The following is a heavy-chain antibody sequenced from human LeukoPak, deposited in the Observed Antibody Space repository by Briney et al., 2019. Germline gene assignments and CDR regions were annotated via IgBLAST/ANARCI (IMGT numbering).Heavy chain of an antibody. V-gene: IGHV3-30*02. CDR2: IRKDGSDK. Sequence: GGSLRLSCGASGFTFSRHGMHWARQAPGKGLEWVAYIRKDGSDKYYGDSVKGRFTISRDSSKNMVYLQMNSLRVEDTAVYYCVKDANWAFDYWGQGTLVSVSS. D-gene: IGHD7-27*01. CDR3: VKDANWAFDY. J-gene: IGHJ4*02. CDR1: GFTFSRHG.